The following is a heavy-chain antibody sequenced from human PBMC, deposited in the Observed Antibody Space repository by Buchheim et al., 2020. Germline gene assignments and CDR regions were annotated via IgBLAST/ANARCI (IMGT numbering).Heavy chain of an antibody. Sequence: EVQLVESGGGLVQPGGSLRLSCAASGFTFSSYSMNWVRQAPGKGLEWVSYISSSSSTIYYADSVKGRFTISRDNAKNSLYLQMNSLRDEDTAVYYCARTYYDFWSGYPRKTRYGMDVWGQGTT. CDR1: GFTFSSYS. CDR2: ISSSSSTI. V-gene: IGHV3-48*02. D-gene: IGHD3-3*01. CDR3: ARTYYDFWSGYPRKTRYGMDV. J-gene: IGHJ6*02.